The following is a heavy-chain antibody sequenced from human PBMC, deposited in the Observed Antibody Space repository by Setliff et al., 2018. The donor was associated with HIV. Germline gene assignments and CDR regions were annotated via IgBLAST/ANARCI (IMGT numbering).Heavy chain of an antibody. V-gene: IGHV4-4*07. CDR2: IYTTGST. Sequence: PSETLSLTCTVSGGSVSNYYWSWIRQPAGKGLEWIGRIYTTGSTNYNPSLKSRVTMSVDTSKNQFSLKLSSVTAADTAVYYCARDALGSGWYLDWFDPWGQGTLVTVS. J-gene: IGHJ5*02. CDR3: ARDALGSGWYLDWFDP. CDR1: GGSVSNYY. D-gene: IGHD6-19*01.